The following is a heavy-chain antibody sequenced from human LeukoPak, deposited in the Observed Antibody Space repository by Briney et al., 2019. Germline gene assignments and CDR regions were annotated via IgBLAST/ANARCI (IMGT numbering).Heavy chain of an antibody. D-gene: IGHD6-13*01. Sequence: PSETLSLTCTVSGGSISSYYWSWIRQPPGKGLEWIGYIYYSGNSYYNPSLKSRVTISVDTSKNQFSLKLSSMTAADTAVYYCASYSNSWYYFDYWGQGTLVTVSS. CDR1: GGSISSYY. CDR2: IYYSGNS. V-gene: IGHV4-59*01. J-gene: IGHJ4*02. CDR3: ASYSNSWYYFDY.